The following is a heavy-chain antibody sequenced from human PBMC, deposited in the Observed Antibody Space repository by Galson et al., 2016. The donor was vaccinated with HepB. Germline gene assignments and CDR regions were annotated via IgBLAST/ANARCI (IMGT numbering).Heavy chain of an antibody. CDR1: GFTFSNFA. V-gene: IGHV3-30*18. CDR3: AKDGIEYSRTYFDY. D-gene: IGHD6-6*01. CDR2: ISYDGSSE. J-gene: IGHJ4*02. Sequence: SLRLSCAASGFTFSNFAMHWVRQAPGKGLEWVAVISYDGSSEFYADSVKGRFTISRDNAKDTMFLQMNSLRAEDTSVYYCAKDGIEYSRTYFDYWGQGTLVTVSS.